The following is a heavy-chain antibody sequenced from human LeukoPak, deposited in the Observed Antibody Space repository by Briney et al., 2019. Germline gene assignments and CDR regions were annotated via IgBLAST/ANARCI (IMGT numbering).Heavy chain of an antibody. CDR3: ARSSWYPFNRFDP. Sequence: KPSETLSLTCTVSGGSISSSSYYWGWIRQPPGKGLEWIGEINHSGSTNYNPSLKSRVTISVDTSKNQFSLKLSSVTAADTAVYYCARSSWYPFNRFDPWGQGTLVTV. CDR2: INHSGST. V-gene: IGHV4-39*07. D-gene: IGHD6-13*01. CDR1: GGSISSSSYY. J-gene: IGHJ5*02.